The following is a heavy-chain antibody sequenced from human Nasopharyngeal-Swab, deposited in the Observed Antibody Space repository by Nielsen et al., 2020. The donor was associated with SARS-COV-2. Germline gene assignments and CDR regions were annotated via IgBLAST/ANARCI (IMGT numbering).Heavy chain of an antibody. CDR3: ASPGGIYCSSTSCYSDYYYYYGMDV. D-gene: IGHD2-2*01. CDR2: IIPILGIA. J-gene: IGHJ6*02. CDR1: GGTFSSYA. V-gene: IGHV1-69*04. Sequence: KVSCKASGGTFSSYAISWVRQAPGQGLEWMGRIIPILGIANYAQKFQGRVTITADTSTSTAYMELRSLRSDDTAVYYCASPGGIYCSSTSCYSDYYYYYGMDVWGQGTTVTVSS.